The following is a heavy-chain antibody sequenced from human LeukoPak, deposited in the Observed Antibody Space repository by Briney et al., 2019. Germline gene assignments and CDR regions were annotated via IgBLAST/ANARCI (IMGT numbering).Heavy chain of an antibody. D-gene: IGHD1-26*01. Sequence: GGSLRLSCAASGFTVSTNYMSWVRQAPGKGLEWVSEIYSGGSTYYAASVKGRFSISRDTSKNTVYLQMNSLRGEDTAVYYCARDLREHGAFDIWGQGTVVSVSS. CDR2: IYSGGST. CDR1: GFTVSTNY. CDR3: ARDLREHGAFDI. V-gene: IGHV3-53*01. J-gene: IGHJ3*02.